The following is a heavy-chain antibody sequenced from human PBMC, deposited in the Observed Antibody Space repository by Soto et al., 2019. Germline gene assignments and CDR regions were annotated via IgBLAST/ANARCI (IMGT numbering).Heavy chain of an antibody. CDR3: AKDGADDDILTGGSLRGWFDP. V-gene: IGHV3-23*01. J-gene: IGHJ5*02. CDR1: GFTFSSYA. Sequence: EVQLLESGGGLVQPGGSLRLSCAASGFTFSSYAMSWVRQAPGKGLEWVSAISGSGGSTYYADSVKGRFTISRDNSKNTLYLQMSSRRAEDTAVYSCAKDGADDDILTGGSLRGWFDPWGQGTLVPVS. D-gene: IGHD3-9*01. CDR2: ISGSGGST.